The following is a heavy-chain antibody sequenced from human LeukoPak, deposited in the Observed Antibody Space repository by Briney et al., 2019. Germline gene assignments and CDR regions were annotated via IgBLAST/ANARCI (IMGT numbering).Heavy chain of an antibody. CDR2: IYSSGST. Sequence: GGSLRLSCAASGFNVSNNYMTWVRQAPGKGLEWVSLIYSSGSTYYADSVKGRFTISRDNSKNTLYLQVNSLRAEDTAVYYCARRGGGGRSFDYWGQGTLVTVSS. D-gene: IGHD2-15*01. CDR1: GFNVSNNY. J-gene: IGHJ4*02. V-gene: IGHV3-53*01. CDR3: ARRGGGGRSFDY.